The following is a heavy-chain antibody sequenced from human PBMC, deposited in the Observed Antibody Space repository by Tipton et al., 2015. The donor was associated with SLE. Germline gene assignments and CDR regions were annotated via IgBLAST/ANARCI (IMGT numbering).Heavy chain of an antibody. CDR1: GGSFSGYY. V-gene: IGHV4-34*01. CDR3: ARGPLLDL. CDR2: IYYSGST. D-gene: IGHD5/OR15-5a*01. Sequence: LRLSCAVYGGSFSGYYWSWIRQPPGKGLEWIGYIYYSGSTYYNPSLKSRVTISVDTSKNQFSLKLSSATAADTAVYYCARGPLLDLWGRGTLVTVSS. J-gene: IGHJ2*01.